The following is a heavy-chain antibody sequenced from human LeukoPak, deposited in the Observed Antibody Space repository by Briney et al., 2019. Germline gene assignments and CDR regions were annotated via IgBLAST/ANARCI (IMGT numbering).Heavy chain of an antibody. CDR2: ISGSGGST. D-gene: IGHD2-2*01. V-gene: IGHV3-23*01. CDR3: ARPPSGEGSRGGY. Sequence: PGGSLRLSCAASGFTFSSYAMSWVRQAPGKRLEWVSAISGSGGSTYYADSVKGRFTISRDNAKNSLYLQMNSLRAEDTAVYYSARPPSGEGSRGGYWGQGTLVTVSS. CDR1: GFTFSSYA. J-gene: IGHJ4*02.